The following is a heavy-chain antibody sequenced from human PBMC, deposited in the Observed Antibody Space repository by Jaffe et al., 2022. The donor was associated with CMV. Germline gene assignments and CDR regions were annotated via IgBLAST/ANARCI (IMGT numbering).Heavy chain of an antibody. D-gene: IGHD6-13*01. J-gene: IGHJ4*02. V-gene: IGHV5-10-1*03. CDR3: ARPGPYSSSWYGEYYFDY. CDR2: IDPSDSYT. CDR1: GYSFTSYW. Sequence: EVQLVQSGAEVKKPGESLRISCKGSGYSFTSYWISWVRQMPGKGLEWMGRIDPSDSYTNYSPSFQGHVTISADKSISTAYLQWSSLKASDTAMYYCARPGPYSSSWYGEYYFDYWGQGTLVTVSS.